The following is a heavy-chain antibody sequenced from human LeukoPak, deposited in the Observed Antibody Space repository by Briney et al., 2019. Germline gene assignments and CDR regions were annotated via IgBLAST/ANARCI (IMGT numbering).Heavy chain of an antibody. CDR2: IYYSGST. CDR3: ARLTGVEMATIHFDY. Sequence: PSETLSLTCTVSGGSISSSSYYLGWIRQPPGKGLEWIGSIYYSGSTYYNPSLKSRATISVDTSKNQFSLKLSSVTAADTAVYYCARLTGVEMATIHFDYWGQGTLVTVSS. D-gene: IGHD5-24*01. CDR1: GGSISSSSYY. V-gene: IGHV4-39*01. J-gene: IGHJ4*02.